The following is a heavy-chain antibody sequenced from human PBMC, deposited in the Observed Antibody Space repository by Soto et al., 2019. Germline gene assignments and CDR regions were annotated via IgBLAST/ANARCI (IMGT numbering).Heavy chain of an antibody. CDR2: ISAYNGNT. V-gene: IGHV1-18*04. CDR1: GYTFTSYG. D-gene: IGHD3-16*02. Sequence: AAVKVSCKASGYTFTSYGISWVRQAPGRGLEWMGWISAYNGNTNYAQKLQGRVTMNTDTSTSTAYMELRSLRSDDTAVYYCARDRVTFGGVIPSNYWGQGTLVTVSS. J-gene: IGHJ4*02. CDR3: ARDRVTFGGVIPSNY.